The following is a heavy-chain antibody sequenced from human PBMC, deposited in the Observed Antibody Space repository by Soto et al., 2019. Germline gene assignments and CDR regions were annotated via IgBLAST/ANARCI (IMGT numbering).Heavy chain of an antibody. CDR3: ARGRVGTAHFDC. Sequence: EVQLVESGGGLVQPGGSLRLSCAASGFTFSSNSMNWVRQAPGKGLEWISYITSSSSTIYYADSVKGRFTISRDNAQNSVYPQMNSLRDEDTAVYYCARGRVGTAHFDCWGQGTLVIVSS. CDR2: ITSSSSTI. J-gene: IGHJ4*02. D-gene: IGHD2-21*02. V-gene: IGHV3-48*02. CDR1: GFTFSSNS.